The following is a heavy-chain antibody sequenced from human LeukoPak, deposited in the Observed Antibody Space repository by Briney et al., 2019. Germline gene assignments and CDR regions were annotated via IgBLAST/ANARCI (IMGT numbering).Heavy chain of an antibody. J-gene: IGHJ3*02. CDR2: IYYSGST. D-gene: IGHD3-10*01. CDR3: ARGFVRYYGSGSYYPNAFDI. Sequence: PSETLSLTCTVSGGSSRSYYWSWIRQPPGKGLEWIGYIYYSGSTNYNPSLKSRVTISVDTSKNQFSLKLSSVTAADTAVYYCARGFVRYYGSGSYYPNAFDIWGQGTMVTVSS. CDR1: GGSSRSYY. V-gene: IGHV4-59*01.